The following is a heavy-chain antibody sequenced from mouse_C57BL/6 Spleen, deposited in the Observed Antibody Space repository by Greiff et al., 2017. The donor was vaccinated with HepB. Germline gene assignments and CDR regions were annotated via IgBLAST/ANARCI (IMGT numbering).Heavy chain of an antibody. D-gene: IGHD3-1*01. CDR3: ARSGDAWY. Sequence: VQLQQPGAELVMPGASVKLSCKASGYTFTSYWMHWVKQRPGQGLEWIGEIDPSDSYTNYNQKFKGKSTLTVDKSSSTAYMQLSSLTSEDSAVYYCARSGDAWYWGQGTTLTVSS. J-gene: IGHJ2*01. CDR2: IDPSDSYT. V-gene: IGHV1-69*01. CDR1: GYTFTSYW.